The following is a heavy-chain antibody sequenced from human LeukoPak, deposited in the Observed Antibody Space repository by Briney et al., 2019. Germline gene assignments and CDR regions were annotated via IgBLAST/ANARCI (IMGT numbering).Heavy chain of an antibody. CDR2: IIPVFGTA. CDR3: ARSRGSGYYYMDV. J-gene: IGHJ6*03. V-gene: IGHV1-69*13. Sequence: ASVKVSCKASGGTFSSYAISWVRQAPGQGLEWLGGIIPVFGTANYAQKFQGRVTITADESTSTAYMELSSLRSEDTAVYYCARSRGSGYYYMDVWGKGTTVTVSS. CDR1: GGTFSSYA. D-gene: IGHD2-2*01.